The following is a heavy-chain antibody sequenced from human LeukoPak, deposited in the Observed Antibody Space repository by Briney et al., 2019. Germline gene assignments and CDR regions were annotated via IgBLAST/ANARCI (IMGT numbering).Heavy chain of an antibody. CDR2: ISSSSSYI. Sequence: PGGSLRLSCAASGFTFSSYSMNRVRQAPGKGLEWVSSISSSSSYIYYADSVKGRFTISGDNAKNSLYLQMNSLRAEDTAVYYCARDRSSGLTHDYWGQGTLVTVSS. D-gene: IGHD3/OR15-3a*01. CDR1: GFTFSSYS. CDR3: ARDRSSGLTHDY. J-gene: IGHJ4*02. V-gene: IGHV3-21*01.